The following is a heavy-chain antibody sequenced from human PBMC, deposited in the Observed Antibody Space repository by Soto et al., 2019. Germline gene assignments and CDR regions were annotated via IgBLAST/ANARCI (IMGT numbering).Heavy chain of an antibody. J-gene: IGHJ4*02. V-gene: IGHV3-30-3*01. Sequence: QVQLVESGGGVVQPGRSLRLSCAASGFTFSSYAMHWARQAPGKGLEWVAVISYDGSNKYYADSVKGRFTISRDNSKNTLYLQMNSLRAEDTAVYYCASHYWGQGTLVTVSS. CDR2: ISYDGSNK. CDR3: ASHY. CDR1: GFTFSSYA.